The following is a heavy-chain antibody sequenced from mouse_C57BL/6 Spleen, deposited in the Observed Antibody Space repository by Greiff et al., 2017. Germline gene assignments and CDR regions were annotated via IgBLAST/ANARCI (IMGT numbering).Heavy chain of an antibody. CDR1: GYTFTSYW. V-gene: IGHV1-64*01. CDR2: IHPNSGST. J-gene: IGHJ1*03. CDR3: ARENDQGWYFDV. Sequence: QVQLQQPGAELVKPGASVKLSCKASGYTFTSYWMHWVKQRPGQGLEWIGMIHPNSGSTNYNEKFKSKATLTVDKSSSTAYMQLSSLTSEDSAVYYCARENDQGWYFDVWGTGTTVTVSS.